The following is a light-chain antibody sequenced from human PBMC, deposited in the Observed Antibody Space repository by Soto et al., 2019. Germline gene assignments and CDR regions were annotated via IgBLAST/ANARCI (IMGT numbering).Light chain of an antibody. V-gene: IGLV1-44*01. J-gene: IGLJ2*01. CDR2: NNH. CDR3: AAWDDSLSGPV. Sequence: QSVLTQPSSASGTPGQRVTISCSGGSSNIGGNTAHWYQQFPGTAPKLLIYNNHQRHSGVPDRFSGSKSGTSASLAISGLQSEDEAMYYCAAWDDSLSGPVFGEGTKLTVL. CDR1: SSNIGGNT.